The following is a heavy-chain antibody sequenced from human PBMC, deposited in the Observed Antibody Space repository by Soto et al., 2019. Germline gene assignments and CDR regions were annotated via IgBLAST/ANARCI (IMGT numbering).Heavy chain of an antibody. CDR2: ISGSGGST. CDR3: AKAPLTISPTQYYYYYGMDV. D-gene: IGHD3-3*01. V-gene: IGHV3-23*01. Sequence: GGSLRLSCAASGFTFSSYAMSWVRQAPGKGLEWVSAISGSGGSTYYADSVKGRFTISRDNSKNTLYLQMNSLRAEDTAVYYCAKAPLTISPTQYYYYYGMDVWGQGTTVTVSS. CDR1: GFTFSSYA. J-gene: IGHJ6*02.